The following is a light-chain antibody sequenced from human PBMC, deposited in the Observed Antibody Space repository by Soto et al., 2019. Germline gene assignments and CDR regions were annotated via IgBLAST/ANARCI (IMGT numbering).Light chain of an antibody. Sequence: EIVMTQSPATLSVSPGESATLSCRASQSVNSNLAWYQQRPGQAPRLLIFGASTRPTGVPVRFSGGGSGTEFTLPISSLQSEDFAVYYCQHYTNWPLTFAGGNQVESK. CDR2: GAS. V-gene: IGKV3-15*01. J-gene: IGKJ4*01. CDR3: QHYTNWPLT. CDR1: QSVNSN.